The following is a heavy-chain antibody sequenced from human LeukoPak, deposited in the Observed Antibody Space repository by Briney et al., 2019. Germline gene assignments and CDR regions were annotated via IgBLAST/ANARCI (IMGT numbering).Heavy chain of an antibody. CDR3: AKDSGYSYGHGLDY. D-gene: IGHD5-18*01. J-gene: IGHJ4*02. CDR1: GFTFSTYN. CDR2: MLSDGSNK. Sequence: GRSLRLSCAASGFTFSTYNMHWVRQAPGKGLEWVALMLSDGSNKYHADPVKGRFTISRDNSKNALFLQMNSLRDEDTAVYYCAKDSGYSYGHGLDYWGQGTLVTVSS. V-gene: IGHV3-33*06.